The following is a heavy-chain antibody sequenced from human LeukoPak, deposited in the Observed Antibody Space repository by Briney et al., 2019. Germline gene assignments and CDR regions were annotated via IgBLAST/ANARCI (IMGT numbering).Heavy chain of an antibody. D-gene: IGHD3-16*01. CDR1: GFTFSSYW. V-gene: IGHV3-21*01. J-gene: IGHJ4*02. CDR3: ASRPSETGGGY. Sequence: GGSLRLSCAASGFTFSSYWMSWVRQAPGRGLEWVSCISSGSGYIYYADSLKGRFTISRDNAKNSLYLQMNSLRAEDTAVYYCASRPSETGGGYWGQGTLVTVSS. CDR2: ISSGSGYI.